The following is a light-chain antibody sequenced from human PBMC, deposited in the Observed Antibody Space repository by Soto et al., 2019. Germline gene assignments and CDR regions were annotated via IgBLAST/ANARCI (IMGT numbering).Light chain of an antibody. CDR2: GAS. V-gene: IGKV3-15*01. Sequence: EIVLTQSPGTLSLSPGERATLSCRASQSVSSSYLTWYQQKPGQAPRLLIYGASTRASGIPARFRGSGSGTEFTLTISSLQSEDFAVYYCQQYDDWPPWTFGPGTKVDIK. J-gene: IGKJ1*01. CDR3: QQYDDWPPWT. CDR1: QSVSSSY.